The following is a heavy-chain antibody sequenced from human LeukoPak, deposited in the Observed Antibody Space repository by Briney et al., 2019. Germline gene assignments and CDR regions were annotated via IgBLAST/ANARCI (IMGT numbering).Heavy chain of an antibody. CDR3: ARDRYSNYFDY. J-gene: IGHJ4*02. CDR2: ITPNSDGT. Sequence: ASVKVSCKTSGYTVTGYYIHWVRQAPGQGLEWMGWITPNSDGTNYAQKFQGRVTMTRDTSTSTVYMELSSLKSEDTAVYYCARDRYSNYFDYWGQGTLVTVSS. D-gene: IGHD4-11*01. CDR1: GYTVTGYY. V-gene: IGHV1-2*02.